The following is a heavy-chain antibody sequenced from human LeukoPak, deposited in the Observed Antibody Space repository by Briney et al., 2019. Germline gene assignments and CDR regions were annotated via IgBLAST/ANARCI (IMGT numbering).Heavy chain of an antibody. V-gene: IGHV3-11*04. CDR1: GFTFSDYY. D-gene: IGHD3-3*01. Sequence: PGGSLRLSCAASGFTFSDYYMSWIRQAPGKGLEWVSYISSSGSTIYYADSVKGRFTISRDNAKNSLYLQMNSLRAEDTAVYYCARVFSYYDFWSGIKRTHAFDYWGQGTLVTVSS. CDR2: ISSSGSTI. J-gene: IGHJ4*02. CDR3: ARVFSYYDFWSGIKRTHAFDY.